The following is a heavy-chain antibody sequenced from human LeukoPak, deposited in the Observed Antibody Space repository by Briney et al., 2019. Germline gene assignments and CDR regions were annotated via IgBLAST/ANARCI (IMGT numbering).Heavy chain of an antibody. V-gene: IGHV3-15*07. D-gene: IGHD3-22*01. J-gene: IGHJ4*02. CDR2: IKSKVDGGTT. Sequence: GGSLRLSCVVSGIIFSDAWMNWVRQTPGKGLEWVGRIKSKVDGGTTDYAAPVKGRFTISRDDSKNTLYLQMSSLKTEDTAVYYCTTAGHDSSGYYHDYWGQGTLVTVSS. CDR3: TTAGHDSSGYYHDY. CDR1: GIIFSDAW.